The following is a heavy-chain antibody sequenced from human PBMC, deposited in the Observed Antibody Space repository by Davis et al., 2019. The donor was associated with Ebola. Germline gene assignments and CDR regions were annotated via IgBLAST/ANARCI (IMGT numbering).Heavy chain of an antibody. CDR3: ARDGVGATPGDASDI. CDR1: GFTFSSHT. D-gene: IGHD3-16*01. CDR2: ISSTGSTT. V-gene: IGHV3-48*02. Sequence: GESLKISCAASGFTFSSHTMNWVRQAPGKGLEWVSYISSTGSTTYYADSVKGRPTISRDNAKNALYLQMNSLRDEDTAVYYCARDGVGATPGDASDIWGQGTMVTVSS. J-gene: IGHJ3*02.